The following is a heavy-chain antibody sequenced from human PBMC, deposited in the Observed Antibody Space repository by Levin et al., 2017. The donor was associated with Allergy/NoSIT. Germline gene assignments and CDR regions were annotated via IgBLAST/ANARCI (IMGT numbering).Heavy chain of an antibody. Sequence: SVMGRFTFSRDIAKNTVSLQMDSLTAEDTAVYYCARPNSRDYPYAFDIWGRGTMVTVSS. J-gene: IGHJ3*02. V-gene: IGHV3-53*01. D-gene: IGHD2/OR15-2a*01. CDR3: ARPNSRDYPYAFDI.